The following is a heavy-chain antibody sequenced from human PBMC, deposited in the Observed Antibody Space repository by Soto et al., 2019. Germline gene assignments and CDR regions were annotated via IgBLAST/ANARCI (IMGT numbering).Heavy chain of an antibody. CDR1: GGSISSGDYY. Sequence: PSETLSLTCTVSGGSISSGDYYWSRIRQPPGKGLEWIGYIYYSGSTYYNPSLKSRVTISVDTSKNQFSLKLSSVTAADTAVYYCARDSAIAAAGTERWFDPWGQGTLVTVSS. CDR3: ARDSAIAAAGTERWFDP. D-gene: IGHD6-13*01. CDR2: IYYSGST. V-gene: IGHV4-30-4*01. J-gene: IGHJ5*02.